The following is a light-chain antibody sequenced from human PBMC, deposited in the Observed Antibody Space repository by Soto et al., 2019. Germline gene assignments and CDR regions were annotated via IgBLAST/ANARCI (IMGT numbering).Light chain of an antibody. CDR1: SSDVGSYNL. CDR2: EVT. Sequence: QSALTQPASVSGSPGQSITISCTGTSSDVGSYNLVSWYQQYPGKAPKLMIYEVTKRPSGVSNRFSGSKSGNTGSLTISGLQAEDEADYYCCSYAGSSTFVVFGGGTQLTVL. J-gene: IGLJ2*01. CDR3: CSYAGSSTFVV. V-gene: IGLV2-23*02.